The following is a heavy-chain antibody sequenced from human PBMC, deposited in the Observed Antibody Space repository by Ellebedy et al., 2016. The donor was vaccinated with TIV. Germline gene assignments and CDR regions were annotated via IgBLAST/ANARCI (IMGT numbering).Heavy chain of an antibody. CDR1: GFTFSTYS. V-gene: IGHV3-48*02. J-gene: IGHJ3*02. CDR2: IGVSSSST. Sequence: PGGSLRLSCAASGFTFSTYSMNWVRQAPGKGLEYISYIGVSSSSTYYADSVKGRFTISRDNTKDSLYLQMNSLRDEDTAVYYCARDSAGGLIWGQGTIVSVSS. CDR3: ARDSAGGLI. D-gene: IGHD3/OR15-3a*01.